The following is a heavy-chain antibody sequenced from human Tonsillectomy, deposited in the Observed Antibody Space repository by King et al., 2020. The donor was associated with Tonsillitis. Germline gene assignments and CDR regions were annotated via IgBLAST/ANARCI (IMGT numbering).Heavy chain of an antibody. J-gene: IGHJ4*02. V-gene: IGHV3-23*04. CDR3: AKAKGLHYDFCSGYYCFDY. CDR1: GFSFSSYA. Sequence: VQLVESGGGLVQPGGSLRLSCAASGFSFSSYAMSWVRQAPGKGLEWVSAISGSGGSTYNADSVKGRFTISRDNSRNTLYLQMNSLIAEDTAVYYCAKAKGLHYDFCSGYYCFDYWGQGTLVTVSS. CDR2: ISGSGGST. D-gene: IGHD3-3*01.